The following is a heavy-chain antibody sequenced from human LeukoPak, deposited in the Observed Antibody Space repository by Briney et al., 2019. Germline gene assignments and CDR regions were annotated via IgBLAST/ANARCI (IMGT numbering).Heavy chain of an antibody. V-gene: IGHV3-64*01. CDR2: ISSNGGST. CDR3: ARSGGVSGYYSYYYYMNV. Sequence: GGSLRPSCAASGFTFSSYAMHWVRQAPGKGLEYVSAISSNGGSTYYANSVKGRFTISRDNSKNTLYLQMGSLRAEDRAVYYCARSGGVSGYYSYYYYMNVWGKGTTVTVSS. J-gene: IGHJ6*03. CDR1: GFTFSSYA. D-gene: IGHD3-10*01.